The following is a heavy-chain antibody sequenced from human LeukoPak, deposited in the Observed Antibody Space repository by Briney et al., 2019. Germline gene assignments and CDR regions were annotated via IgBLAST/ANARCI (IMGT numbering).Heavy chain of an antibody. J-gene: IGHJ4*02. Sequence: SETLSLTCTVSNDSISTTTCYWGWIRQSPGQGLEWIGNIYYSGGAYYHPSLKSRVTISVDTSKNQFSLKLSSVTATDTALYYCARHGYYYASGPLFDSWGRGTLVTVSS. CDR3: ARHGYYYASGPLFDS. V-gene: IGHV4-39*01. CDR1: NDSISTTTCY. CDR2: IYYSGGA. D-gene: IGHD3-10*01.